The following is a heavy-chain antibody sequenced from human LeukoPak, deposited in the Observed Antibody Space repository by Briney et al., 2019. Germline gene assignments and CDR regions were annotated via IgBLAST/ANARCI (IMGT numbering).Heavy chain of an antibody. CDR1: GYTFTSYD. D-gene: IGHD4-17*01. CDR3: ARNQGHSDYGLDY. J-gene: IGHJ4*02. CDR2: MNPNSTNT. V-gene: IGHV1-8*01. Sequence: ASVKVSCKXSGYTFTSYDINWVQQATGQGLEWMGPMNPNSTNTAYAKRFQGRVTIARNTSINTAYMELSSLTSEDTAVYYCARNQGHSDYGLDYWGQGTLVTVPS.